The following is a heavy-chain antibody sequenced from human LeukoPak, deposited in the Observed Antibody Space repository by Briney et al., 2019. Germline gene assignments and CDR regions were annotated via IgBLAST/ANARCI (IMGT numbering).Heavy chain of an antibody. V-gene: IGHV4-59*12. CDR2: IYYSGST. J-gene: IGHJ4*02. Sequence: SETLSLTCTVSGGSIRGYYWSWIRQPPGKGLEWIGYIYYSGSTNYNPSLKSRVTISVDTSKNQFSLKLSSVTAANTAVYYCARDGDGYNSNFDYWGQGTLVTVSS. CDR1: GGSIRGYY. D-gene: IGHD5-24*01. CDR3: ARDGDGYNSNFDY.